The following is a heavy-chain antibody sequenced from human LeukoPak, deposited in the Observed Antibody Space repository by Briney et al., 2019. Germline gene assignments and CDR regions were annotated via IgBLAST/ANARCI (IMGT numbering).Heavy chain of an antibody. CDR2: IYIPGST. Sequence: GGSLRLSCAASGFIVKDCDMNWVRQAPGKGLEWGSIIYIPGSTYSTASVKARSPISRDSSKNTLNLQMTSLRAENTAIYSCARLGSSDLIRDGFDLWGRGTMVTVSS. V-gene: IGHV3-53*01. D-gene: IGHD3-10*01. J-gene: IGHJ3*01. CDR1: GFIVKDCD. CDR3: ARLGSSDLIRDGFDL.